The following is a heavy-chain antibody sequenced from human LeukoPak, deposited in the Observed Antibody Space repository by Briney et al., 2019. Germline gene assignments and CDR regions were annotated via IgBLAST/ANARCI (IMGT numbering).Heavy chain of an antibody. Sequence: PSETLSLTCTVSGGSISSGSYYWSWIRQPAGKGLEWIGRIYTSGSTNYNPSLKSRVTISVDTSKNQFSLKLSSVTAADTAVYYCAREHYDILTGTKDAFDIWGQGTMVTVSS. CDR3: AREHYDILTGTKDAFDI. CDR2: IYTSGST. J-gene: IGHJ3*02. V-gene: IGHV4-61*02. D-gene: IGHD3-9*01. CDR1: GGSISSGSYY.